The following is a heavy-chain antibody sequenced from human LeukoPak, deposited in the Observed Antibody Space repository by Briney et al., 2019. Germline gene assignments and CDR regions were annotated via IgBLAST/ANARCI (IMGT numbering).Heavy chain of an antibody. CDR1: GWTFSGYY. Sequence: PSETLSLTCAVYGWTFSGYYWSWIRQPPGKGLEWIGEINHSGSTNYNPSLKSRVTISVDTSKNQFSLKLSSVTAADTAVYYCATNRIGHYYYYYMDVWGKGTTVTVSS. CDR2: INHSGST. V-gene: IGHV4-34*08. J-gene: IGHJ6*03. CDR3: ATNRIGHYYYYYMDV. D-gene: IGHD1-14*01.